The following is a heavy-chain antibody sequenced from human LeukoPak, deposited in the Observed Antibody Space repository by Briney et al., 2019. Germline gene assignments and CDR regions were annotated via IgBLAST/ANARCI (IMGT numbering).Heavy chain of an antibody. CDR3: AKRYCSGGSCYYY. V-gene: IGHV3-23*01. CDR1: GFTFSSSV. CDR2: ISGSGGST. J-gene: IGHJ4*02. Sequence: SGGSLRLSCAASGFTFSSSVMSWVRQAPGKGLEWVSAISGSGGSTYYADSVKGRFTISRDNSKNTLYLQMNSLRAEDTAVYYCAKRYCSGGSCYYYWGQGTLVTVSS. D-gene: IGHD2-15*01.